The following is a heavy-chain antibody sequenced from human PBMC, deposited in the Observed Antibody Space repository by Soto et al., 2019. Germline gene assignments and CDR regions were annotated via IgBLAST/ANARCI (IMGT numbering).Heavy chain of an antibody. CDR2: INAGNGNT. CDR1: GYTFTSYA. CDR3: ARANRGLNYYCYYMDV. V-gene: IGHV1-3*01. D-gene: IGHD3-16*01. J-gene: IGHJ6*03. Sequence: ASVKVSCKASGYTFTSYAMHWVRQAPGQRLEWMGWINAGNGNTKYSQKFQGRVTITRDTSASTAYMELSSLRSEDTAVYYCARANRGLNYYCYYMDVWGKGTTVTVSS.